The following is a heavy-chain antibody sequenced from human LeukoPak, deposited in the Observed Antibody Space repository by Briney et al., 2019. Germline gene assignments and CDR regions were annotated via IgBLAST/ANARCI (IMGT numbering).Heavy chain of an antibody. V-gene: IGHV4-4*02. D-gene: IGHD3-9*01. CDR3: ARAVYDILTGYPYGAFDI. CDR2: IYHSGST. Sequence: SETLSLTCAVSGGSISSSNWWSWVRQPPGKGLEWIGEIYHSGSTNYNPSLKSRVTISVDKSKNQFPLKLSSVTAADTAVYYCARAVYDILTGYPYGAFDIWGQGTMVTVSS. CDR1: GGSISSSNW. J-gene: IGHJ3*02.